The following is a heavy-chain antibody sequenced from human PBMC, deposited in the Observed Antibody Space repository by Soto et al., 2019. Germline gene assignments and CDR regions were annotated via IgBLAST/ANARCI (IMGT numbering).Heavy chain of an antibody. CDR2: ISSSSSYI. Sequence: GGSLRLSCAASGFTFSSYSMNWVRQAPGKGLEWVSSISSSSSYIYYADSVKGRFTISRDNAKNSLYLQMNSLRAEDTAVYYCARDLAVAGINALYHYYYGMDVWCQGTTVTVSS. V-gene: IGHV3-21*01. CDR3: ARDLAVAGINALYHYYYGMDV. D-gene: IGHD6-19*01. CDR1: GFTFSSYS. J-gene: IGHJ6*02.